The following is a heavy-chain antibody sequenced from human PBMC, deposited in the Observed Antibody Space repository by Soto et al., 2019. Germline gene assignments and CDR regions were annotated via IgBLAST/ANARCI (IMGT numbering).Heavy chain of an antibody. CDR3: ARAAVTHERYHYGMDA. J-gene: IGHJ6*02. Sequence: PSETLSLTCTVSGGSISSYYWSWIRQSPGKGLEWIGCIYYSGNTNYNPSLKSRVTISVNTSKNQFSLRLTSVTAADTAVYYCARAAVTHERYHYGMDAWGQGTTVTVSS. CDR1: GGSISSYY. V-gene: IGHV4-59*01. D-gene: IGHD4-17*01. CDR2: IYYSGNT.